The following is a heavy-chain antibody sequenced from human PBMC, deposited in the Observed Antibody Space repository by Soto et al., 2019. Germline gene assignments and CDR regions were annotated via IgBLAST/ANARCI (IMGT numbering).Heavy chain of an antibody. CDR1: GDSVSSNSAA. CDR3: ARVRYCSGGTCYIPFDY. V-gene: IGHV6-1*01. D-gene: IGHD2-15*01. J-gene: IGHJ4*02. Sequence: PSQTLSLTCAISGDSVSSNSAAWNWIRQSPSRGLEWLGRTYYRSKWYNDYAVSVKSRITINPDTSKNHFSLQLNSVTPEDTAVYYCARVRYCSGGTCYIPFDYWGQGTPVTVSS. CDR2: TYYRSKWYN.